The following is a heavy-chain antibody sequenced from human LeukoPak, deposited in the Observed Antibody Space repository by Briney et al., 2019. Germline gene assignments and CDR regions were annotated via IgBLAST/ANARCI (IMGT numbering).Heavy chain of an antibody. CDR3: ARGVCRGGDSCHDY. CDR1: GGSITSYY. Sequence: SETLSLTCTVSGGSITSYYWSWIRQPPGKGLEWIGYIYYSENTYYNPSLKSRATISVDTSKTQFSLKLTSVTAADTAVFYCARGVCRGGDSCHDYWGQGTLVTVSS. V-gene: IGHV4-59*01. D-gene: IGHD2-15*01. J-gene: IGHJ4*02. CDR2: IYYSENT.